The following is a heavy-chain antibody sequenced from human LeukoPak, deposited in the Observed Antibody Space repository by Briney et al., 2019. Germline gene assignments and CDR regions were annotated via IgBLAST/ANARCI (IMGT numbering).Heavy chain of an antibody. CDR3: ARSGIEIVVVTD. CDR1: GFTFSSYA. CDR2: ISGSGDTT. V-gene: IGHV3-23*01. Sequence: PGGSLRLSCAASGFTFSSYAMSWVRQAPGKGLEWVSAISGSGDTTYYADSVKGRFTISRDNSKNTLYLQMNSLRAEDTAVYYCARSGIEIVVVTDWGQGTLVTVSS. D-gene: IGHD3-22*01. J-gene: IGHJ4*02.